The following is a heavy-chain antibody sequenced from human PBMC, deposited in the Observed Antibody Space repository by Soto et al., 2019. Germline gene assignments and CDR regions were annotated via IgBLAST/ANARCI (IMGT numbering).Heavy chain of an antibody. D-gene: IGHD3-22*01. Sequence: GASLKISCKASGYSFTSYWIGWVRQMPGKGLEWRGIIYPGDSDTRYSPSFQGQVTISADKSISTAYLQWSSLKASDTAMYYCARVRLHYYDSSGYHPSFDYWGQGTLGTVAS. V-gene: IGHV5-51*01. J-gene: IGHJ4*02. CDR1: GYSFTSYW. CDR3: ARVRLHYYDSSGYHPSFDY. CDR2: IYPGDSDT.